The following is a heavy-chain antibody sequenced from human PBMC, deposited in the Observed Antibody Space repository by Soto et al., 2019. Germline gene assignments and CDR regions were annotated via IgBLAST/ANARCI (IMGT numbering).Heavy chain of an antibody. CDR2: ISAYNGNT. V-gene: IGHV1-18*04. J-gene: IGHJ1*01. Sequence: ASVKVSCKASGYTFTSYGISWVRQAPGQGLEWMGWISAYNGNTNYAQKLQGRVTMTTDTSTSTAYMELRSLRSDDTAVYYCARRYYYDSSGYYSHWGQGTLVTVSS. D-gene: IGHD3-22*01. CDR3: ARRYYYDSSGYYSH. CDR1: GYTFTSYG.